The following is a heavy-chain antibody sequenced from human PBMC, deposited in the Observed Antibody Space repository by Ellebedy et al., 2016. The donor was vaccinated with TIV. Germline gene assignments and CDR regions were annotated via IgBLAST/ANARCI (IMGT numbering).Heavy chain of an antibody. CDR2: IYYSGST. CDR3: ARVLGGCSGSSCYLDP. V-gene: IGHV4-59*12. D-gene: IGHD2-2*01. J-gene: IGHJ5*02. CDR1: GGSISSYY. Sequence: MPSETLSLTCTVSGGSISSYYWSWIRQPPGKGLEWIGFIYYSGSTNYNPSLKSRVTISVDNSKNQFSLNLNSVTAADTAIYYCARVLGGCSGSSCYLDPWGQGTLVTVSS.